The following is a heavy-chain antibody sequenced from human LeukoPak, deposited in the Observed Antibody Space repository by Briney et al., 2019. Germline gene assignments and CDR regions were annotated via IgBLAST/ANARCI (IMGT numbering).Heavy chain of an antibody. CDR1: GVTFSNAW. CDR2: IKSKTDGGTP. J-gene: IGHJ4*02. Sequence: GGSLRLSCAAPGVTFSNAWMSCVRQAPGKGLEWVGRIKSKTDGGTPDYAAPVKGRFTISRDDSKNTLYLQMNSPKTEDTAGYYCTGVSRSSWYDYWGQGTLVTVSS. D-gene: IGHD6-13*01. CDR3: TGVSRSSWYDY. V-gene: IGHV3-15*01.